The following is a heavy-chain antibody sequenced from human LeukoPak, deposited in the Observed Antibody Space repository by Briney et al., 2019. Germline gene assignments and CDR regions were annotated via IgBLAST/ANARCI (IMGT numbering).Heavy chain of an antibody. V-gene: IGHV3-30*01. CDR1: GFTFSSYA. CDR2: LPYDGSNQ. Sequence: GTSLRLSCAASGFTFSSYAMHWVRQAPGKGLEWVAVLPYDGSNQYYADSVKGRFTISRDNSKNTLYLQMNSLRGEDTAVYYCARDPRTGSYLDYWGQGTLVTVSS. J-gene: IGHJ4*02. CDR3: ARDPRTGSYLDY. D-gene: IGHD3/OR15-3a*01.